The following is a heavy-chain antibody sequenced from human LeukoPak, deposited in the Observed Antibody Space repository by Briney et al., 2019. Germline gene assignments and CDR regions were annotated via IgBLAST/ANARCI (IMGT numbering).Heavy chain of an antibody. CDR3: ASVRAYGDQNYYYYYMDV. CDR1: GGSFSGYY. D-gene: IGHD4-17*01. V-gene: IGHV4-34*01. J-gene: IGHJ6*03. CDR2: INHSGST. Sequence: PSETLSLTCAVYGGSFSGYYWSWIRQPPGKGLEWIGEINHSGSTNYNPSLKSRVTISVDTSKNQFSLKLSSVTAADTAVYYCASVRAYGDQNYYYYYMDVWGKGTTVTVSS.